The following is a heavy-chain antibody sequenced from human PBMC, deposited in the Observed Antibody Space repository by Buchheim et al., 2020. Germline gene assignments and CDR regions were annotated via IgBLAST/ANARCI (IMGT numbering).Heavy chain of an antibody. J-gene: IGHJ4*02. CDR3: AKVSWQLTVRAAGYFDY. V-gene: IGHV3-30*18. CDR2: ISYDGSNK. CDR1: GFTFSSYG. D-gene: IGHD2-15*01. Sequence: QVQLVESGGGVVQPGRSLRLSCAASGFTFSSYGMHWVRQAPGKGLEWVAVISYDGSNKYYADSVKGRFTISRDNSKNTLYLQMNSLRAEDTAVYYCAKVSWQLTVRAAGYFDYWGQGTL.